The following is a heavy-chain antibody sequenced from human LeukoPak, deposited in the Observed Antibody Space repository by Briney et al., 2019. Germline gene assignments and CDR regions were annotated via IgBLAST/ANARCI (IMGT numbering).Heavy chain of an antibody. V-gene: IGHV4-59*01. CDR2: FYYSGSA. CDR1: GGSISSYY. J-gene: IGHJ4*01. Sequence: SETLSLTCTVSGGSISSYYWSWIRQPPGKGLEWIGYFYYSGSANYNPSLKSRVTISVDTSKNHFSLKLSSVTAADTAVYYCARGKWIQSPFDYWGQEPWSPSPQ. CDR3: ARGKWIQSPFDY. D-gene: IGHD5-18*01.